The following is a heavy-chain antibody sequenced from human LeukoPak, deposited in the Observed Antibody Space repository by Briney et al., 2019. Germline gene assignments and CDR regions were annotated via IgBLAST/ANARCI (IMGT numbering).Heavy chain of an antibody. V-gene: IGHV3-30*18. D-gene: IGHD3-22*01. CDR1: GFTFSTYG. CDR3: AKAYDSSGYFLSSFDY. J-gene: IGHJ4*02. Sequence: GGSLRLSCTASGFTFSTYGMHWVRQAPGKGLEWVTLISYDGSIKYYSDSVKGRFTISRDNSKNTLYLQMNSLRAEDTAVYYCAKAYDSSGYFLSSFDYWGQGTLVTVSS. CDR2: ISYDGSIK.